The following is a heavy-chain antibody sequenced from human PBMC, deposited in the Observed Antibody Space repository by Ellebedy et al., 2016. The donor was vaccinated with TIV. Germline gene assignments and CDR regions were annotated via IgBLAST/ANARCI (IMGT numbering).Heavy chain of an antibody. D-gene: IGHD4-17*01. CDR1: GFSFRSYW. CDR3: ATDGSYGDYRSPTHAFEF. CDR2: INQDATKT. J-gene: IGHJ3*01. V-gene: IGHV3-7*01. Sequence: GESLKISCAASGFSFRSYWMTWVRQAPGKGLEWVANINQDATKTFYVDSVEGRFTISRDNAKNSLFLQMNSLGADDTAVYYCATDGSYGDYRSPTHAFEFWGQGTLVTVSS.